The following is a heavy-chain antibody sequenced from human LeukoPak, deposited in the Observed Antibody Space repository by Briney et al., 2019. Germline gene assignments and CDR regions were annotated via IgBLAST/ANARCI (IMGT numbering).Heavy chain of an antibody. Sequence: PSETLSLTCSVSGGSINSGYWSWIRQPPGKGLEWIGLLYPSGNTNYNPSLKSRVTMSVDTSKNQFSLKVNSVTAADTALYYCATTMPESSRTRSDDSFDVWGPGTLVTVSS. CDR2: LYPSGNT. D-gene: IGHD2-2*01. J-gene: IGHJ3*01. V-gene: IGHV4-4*07. CDR3: ATTMPESSRTRSDDSFDV. CDR1: GGSINSGY.